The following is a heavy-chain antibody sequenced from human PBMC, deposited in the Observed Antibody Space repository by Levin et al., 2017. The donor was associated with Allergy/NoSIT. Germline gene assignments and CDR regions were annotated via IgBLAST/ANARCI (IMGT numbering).Heavy chain of an antibody. V-gene: IGHV3-33*01. J-gene: IGHJ4*02. CDR3: ARAGLLWSSSGWSYFDF. CDR1: GFTFSSYG. CDR2: IWYDGNNK. Sequence: RGESLKISCAASGFTFSSYGMHWVRQAPGKGLEWVAVIWYDGNNKYYADSVKGRFSISRDNSKNTLYLQMNSLRAEDTAVYYCARAGLLWSSSGWSYFDFWGQGTLVSVSS. D-gene: IGHD6-19*01.